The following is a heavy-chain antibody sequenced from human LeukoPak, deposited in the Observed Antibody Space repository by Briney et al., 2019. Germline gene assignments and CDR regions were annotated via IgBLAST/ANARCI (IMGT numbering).Heavy chain of an antibody. CDR2: INPSGGST. Sequence: GASVKVSCKASGYTFTSYYMHWVRQAPGQGLEWMGIINPSGGSTSYAQKFQGRVTMTRDTSTSTVYMELSSLRSEDTAVYYCAREGLELRYSIPKGANWFDPWGQGTLVTVSS. CDR1: GYTFTSYY. J-gene: IGHJ5*02. CDR3: AREGLELRYSIPKGANWFDP. V-gene: IGHV1-46*01. D-gene: IGHD1-7*01.